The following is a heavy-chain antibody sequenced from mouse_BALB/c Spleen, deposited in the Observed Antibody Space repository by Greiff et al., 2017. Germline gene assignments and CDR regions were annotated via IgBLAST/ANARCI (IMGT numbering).Heavy chain of an antibody. D-gene: IGHD1-1*01. CDR1: GDSITSGY. V-gene: IGHV3-8*02. CDR3: ARTGGGSSPFAY. CDR2: ISYSGST. Sequence: EVKVVESGPSLVKPSQTLSLTCSVTGDSITSGYWNWIRKFPGNKLEYMGYISYSGSTYYNPSLKSRISITRDTSKNQYYLQLNSVTTEDTATYYCARTGGGSSPFAYWGQGTLVTVSA. J-gene: IGHJ3*01.